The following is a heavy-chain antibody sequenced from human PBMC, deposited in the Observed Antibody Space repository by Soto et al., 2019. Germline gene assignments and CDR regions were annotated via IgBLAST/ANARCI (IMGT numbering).Heavy chain of an antibody. Sequence: PSETLSLTCTVSGGSISSYYWSWIRQPPGKGLEWIGYIYYRGSTNYNPSLKSRVTISQDTSKNQFSLKLSSVTAADTAVYYCARDRAYYESSGVCFDYWGQGTLVTVSS. V-gene: IGHV4-59*01. D-gene: IGHD3-22*01. CDR1: GGSISSYY. CDR3: ARDRAYYESSGVCFDY. CDR2: IYYRGST. J-gene: IGHJ4*02.